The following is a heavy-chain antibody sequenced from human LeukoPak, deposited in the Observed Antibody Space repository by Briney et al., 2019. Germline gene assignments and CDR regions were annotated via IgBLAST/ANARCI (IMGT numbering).Heavy chain of an antibody. CDR2: IIPILGIA. J-gene: IGHJ3*02. CDR1: GGTFSSYA. D-gene: IGHD1-26*01. CDR3: ARVGGSYAHDAFDI. V-gene: IGHV1-69*04. Sequence: GSSVKVSCKASGGTFSSYAISWVRQAPGQGLEWMGRIIPILGIANYAQKFQGRVTITADKSTSTAYVELSSLRSEDTAVYYCARVGGSYAHDAFDIWGQGTMVTVSS.